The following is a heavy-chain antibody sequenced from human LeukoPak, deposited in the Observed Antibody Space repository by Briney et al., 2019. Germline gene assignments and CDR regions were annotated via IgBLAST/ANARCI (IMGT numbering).Heavy chain of an antibody. Sequence: GGSLRLSCAASGFTFSSYAMSWVRQAPGKGLEWVSVISGSGYSTYYADSVKGRFTISRDNSKNTLYLQMNSLRADDTAVYNCAKDRSGGTAEYFQHWGQGTLVTVSS. CDR2: ISGSGYST. J-gene: IGHJ1*01. CDR1: GFTFSSYA. CDR3: AKDRSGGTAEYFQH. V-gene: IGHV3-23*01. D-gene: IGHD3-10*01.